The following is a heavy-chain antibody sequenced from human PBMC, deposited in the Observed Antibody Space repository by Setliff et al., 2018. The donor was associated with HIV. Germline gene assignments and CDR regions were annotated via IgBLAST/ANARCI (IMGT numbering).Heavy chain of an antibody. CDR3: VSESITIFGVVFDY. D-gene: IGHD3-3*01. CDR1: GFTFSSYS. V-gene: IGHV4-34*03. J-gene: IGHJ4*02. Sequence: PGGSLRLSCAASGFTFSSYSMNWVRQAPGKGLEWIGEINHSGSTNYNPSLKSRVTISVDTSKNQFSLKLSSVTAADTAVYYCVSESITIFGVVFDYWGQGTLVTVSS. CDR2: INHSGST.